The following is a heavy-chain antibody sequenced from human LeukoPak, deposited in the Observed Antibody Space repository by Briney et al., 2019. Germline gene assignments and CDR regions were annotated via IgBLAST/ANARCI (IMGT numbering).Heavy chain of an antibody. Sequence: GGSLRLSCAASGFTFSSYWLHWVRQAPGRGLEWVANIKEDESEMYYMDPVKGRFTISRDNAKNSLYLQMNSLRAEDTAVYYCARDTAGPDYWGQGTLVTVSS. D-gene: IGHD2-21*02. V-gene: IGHV3-7*01. CDR3: ARDTAGPDY. CDR1: GFTFSSYW. CDR2: IKEDESEM. J-gene: IGHJ4*02.